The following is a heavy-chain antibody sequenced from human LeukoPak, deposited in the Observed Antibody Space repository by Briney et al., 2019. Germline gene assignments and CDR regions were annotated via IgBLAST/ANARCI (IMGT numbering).Heavy chain of an antibody. Sequence: SQTLSLTCTVSGGSISSGSYYWHWIRQPAGTGLEWIGRIYTSGSTNYNPSLKSRATISVDTSKNQFSLKLSSVTAADTAVYYCARASYSYDISGWVPFDYWGQGTLVTVSS. CDR1: GGSISSGSYY. CDR2: IYTSGST. CDR3: ARASYSYDISGWVPFDY. V-gene: IGHV4-61*02. D-gene: IGHD3-22*01. J-gene: IGHJ4*02.